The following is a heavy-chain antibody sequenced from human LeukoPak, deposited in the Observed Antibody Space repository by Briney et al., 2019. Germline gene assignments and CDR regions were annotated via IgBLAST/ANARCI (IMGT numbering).Heavy chain of an antibody. CDR2: INPNSGGT. CDR1: GYTFTGYY. V-gene: IGHV1-2*02. CDR3: AREKWEDSSGYYLVY. D-gene: IGHD3-22*01. J-gene: IGHJ4*02. Sequence: ASVKVSCKASGYTFTGYYMHWVRQAPGQGLEWMGWINPNSGGTNYAQKLQGRVTMTTDTSTSTAYMELRSLRSDDTAVYYCAREKWEDSSGYYLVYWGQGTLVTVSS.